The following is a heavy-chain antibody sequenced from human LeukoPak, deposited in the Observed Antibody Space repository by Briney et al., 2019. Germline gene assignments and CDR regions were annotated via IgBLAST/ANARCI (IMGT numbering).Heavy chain of an antibody. CDR2: IYTSGST. Sequence: SQTQSLTCTVSGGSISSGSYYWSWIRQPAGKGLEWIGRIYTSGSTNYNPSLKSRVTISVDTSKNQFSLKLSSVTAADTAVYYCARLSSGYTYYFDYWGQGTLVTVSS. D-gene: IGHD3-22*01. CDR3: ARLSSGYTYYFDY. CDR1: GGSISSGSYY. V-gene: IGHV4-61*02. J-gene: IGHJ4*02.